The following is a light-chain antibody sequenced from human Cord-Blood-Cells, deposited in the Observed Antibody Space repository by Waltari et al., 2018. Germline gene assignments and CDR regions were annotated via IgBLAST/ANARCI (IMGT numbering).Light chain of an antibody. CDR1: QSVSSSY. J-gene: IGKJ4*01. Sequence: EIVLTHSPATLSLSPGERATLACGARQSVSSSYLAWYQQKPGLAPRLLIYDASSRAAGIPDRFSGSGSGTDFTLTISRLEPEDFAVYYCQQYGSSPTFGGGTKVEIK. CDR3: QQYGSSPT. CDR2: DAS. V-gene: IGKV3D-20*01.